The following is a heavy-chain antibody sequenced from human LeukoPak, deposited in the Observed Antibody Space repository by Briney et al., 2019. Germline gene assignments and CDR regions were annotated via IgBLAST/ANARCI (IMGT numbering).Heavy chain of an antibody. CDR1: GGSFSGYY. V-gene: IGHV4-34*01. Sequence: PSETLCLTCAVYGGSFSGYYWSWIRQPPGKGLEWIGEINHSGSTNYNPSLKSRVTISVDTSKNQFSLKLSSVTAADTAVYYCARRAVGKLWLRDYWGQGTLVTVSS. J-gene: IGHJ4*02. CDR3: ARRAVGKLWLRDY. D-gene: IGHD5-18*01. CDR2: INHSGST.